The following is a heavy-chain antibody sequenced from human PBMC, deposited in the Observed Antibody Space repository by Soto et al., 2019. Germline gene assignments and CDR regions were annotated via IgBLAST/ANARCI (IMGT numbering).Heavy chain of an antibody. CDR2: ISWNSGSI. D-gene: IGHD4-17*01. J-gene: IGHJ3*02. V-gene: IGHV3-9*01. CDR3: AKGRTVTHIDAFDI. Sequence: EVQLVESGGVLVQPGRSLRLSCAASGFTFDDYAMHWVRQAPGKGLEWVSGISWNSGSIASADSVKGRFTISRDNAKNSLYLQMNRLRAEDTALYYCAKGRTVTHIDAFDIGGQGTMVTVSS. CDR1: GFTFDDYA.